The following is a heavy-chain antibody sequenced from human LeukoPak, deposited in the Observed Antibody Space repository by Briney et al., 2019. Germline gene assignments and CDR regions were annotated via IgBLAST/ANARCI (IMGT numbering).Heavy chain of an antibody. D-gene: IGHD6-19*01. V-gene: IGHV1-69*01. CDR3: AREMAVAGSVEINYMDV. CDR2: IIPIFGTA. J-gene: IGHJ6*03. Sequence: SVKVSCKASGGTFSSYAISWVRQAPGQGLEWMGGIIPIFGTANYAQKFQGRVTITADESTSTAYMELSSLRSEATAVYYCAREMAVAGSVEINYMDVWGKGTTVTVSS. CDR1: GGTFSSYA.